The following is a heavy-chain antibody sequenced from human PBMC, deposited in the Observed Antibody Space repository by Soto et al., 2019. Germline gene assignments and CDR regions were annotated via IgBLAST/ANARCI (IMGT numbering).Heavy chain of an antibody. Sequence: GGSLRLSCAASGFTFSSYAMSWVRQAPGKGLEWVSAISGSGGSTYYADSVKGRFTISRDNSKNTLYLQMNSLRAEDTAMYYCASLYYYDSSGYYEDYWGQGTLVTVSS. CDR1: GFTFSSYA. D-gene: IGHD3-22*01. J-gene: IGHJ4*02. CDR2: ISGSGGST. CDR3: ASLYYYDSSGYYEDY. V-gene: IGHV3-23*01.